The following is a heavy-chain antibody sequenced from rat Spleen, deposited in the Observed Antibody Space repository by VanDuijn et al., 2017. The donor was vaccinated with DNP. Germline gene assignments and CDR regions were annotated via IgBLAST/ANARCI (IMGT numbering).Heavy chain of an antibody. CDR3: AIPFDY. CDR1: GFTFSSYD. V-gene: IGHV5S13*01. CDR2: VNTGGGIT. Sequence: EVQLVESGGGLLQPGRSLKLSCAASGFTFSSYDMAWVRQAPSKCLEWFASVNTGGGITYYRDSVKGRFTISSDNAKNTQYLQMDSLRSEDTATYYCAIPFDYWGQGVMVTVSS. J-gene: IGHJ2*01.